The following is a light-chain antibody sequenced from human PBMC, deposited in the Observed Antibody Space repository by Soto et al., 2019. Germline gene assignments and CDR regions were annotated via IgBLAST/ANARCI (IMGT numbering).Light chain of an antibody. J-gene: IGKJ1*01. CDR2: DAS. V-gene: IGKV3-11*01. Sequence: EVVLTQSPATLSLSPGEGATLSCRASQSVSSYLAWYQQKPGQAPRLLIYDASNMATGIPARFSGSGSGTDFTLTISSLEPEDFAVYYCQHRSNWWTFGPGTKVEIK. CDR1: QSVSSY. CDR3: QHRSNWWT.